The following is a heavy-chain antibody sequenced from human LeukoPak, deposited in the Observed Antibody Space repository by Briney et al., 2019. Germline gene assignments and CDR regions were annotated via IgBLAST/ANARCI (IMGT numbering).Heavy chain of an antibody. CDR1: GGSFSGYY. J-gene: IGHJ4*02. V-gene: IGHV4-34*01. Sequence: SETLSLTCAVYGGSFSGYYWSWIRQPPGKWLDWIGEINHTGSTNYNPSLKILVTISVDTSKNQFSLKLSSVTAADTAVYYCARGWSAGSRDYWGQGTLVTVSS. CDR3: ARGWSAGSRDY. CDR2: INHTGST.